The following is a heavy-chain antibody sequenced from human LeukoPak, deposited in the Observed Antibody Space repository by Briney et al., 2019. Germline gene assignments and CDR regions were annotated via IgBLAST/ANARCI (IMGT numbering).Heavy chain of an antibody. CDR2: MNPNSGNT. CDR3: ARGSGWYGHLFDP. J-gene: IGHJ5*02. CDR1: GYTFTSYD. D-gene: IGHD6-19*01. V-gene: IGHV1-8*01. Sequence: GASVKVSCKASGYTFTSYDINWVRQATGQGLEWMGWMNPNSGNTGYAQKFQGRVTMTTDTSTSTAYMELRSLRSDDTAVYYCARGSGWYGHLFDPWGQGTLVTVSS.